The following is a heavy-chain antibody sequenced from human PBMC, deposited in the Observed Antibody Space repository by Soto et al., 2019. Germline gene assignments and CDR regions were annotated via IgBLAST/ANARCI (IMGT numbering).Heavy chain of an antibody. CDR2: IYWDDDN. D-gene: IGHD6-19*01. V-gene: IGHV2-5*02. CDR3: AHGSGWLSDY. CDR1: GFSLTSTAVG. Sequence: QITLKESGPTLVKPTQTLTLTCSFSGFSLTSTAVGVNWIRQPPGKALEWLALIYWDDDNHFSPSLKSRLSVTKDSSKRQVVLTMTNIDPVDTATYYCAHGSGWLSDYWGQGILVTVSS. J-gene: IGHJ4*02.